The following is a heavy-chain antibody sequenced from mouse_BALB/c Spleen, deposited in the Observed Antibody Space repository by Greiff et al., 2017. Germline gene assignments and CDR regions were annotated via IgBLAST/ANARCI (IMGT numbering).Heavy chain of an antibody. CDR3: SSYRYDVVAMDY. CDR2: IDPANGNT. D-gene: IGHD2-14*01. J-gene: IGHJ4*01. Sequence: VQLQQSGAELVKPGASVKLSCTASGFNIKDNYMHWVKQRPEQGLEWIGRIDPANGNTKYDPKFQGKATITADTSSNSAYLQLSSLTSEDTAVYYCSSYRYDVVAMDYWGQGTSVTVSS. CDR1: GFNIKDNY. V-gene: IGHV14-3*02.